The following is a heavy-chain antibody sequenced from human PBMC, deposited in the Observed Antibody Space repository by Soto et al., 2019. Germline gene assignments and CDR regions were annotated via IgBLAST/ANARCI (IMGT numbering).Heavy chain of an antibody. J-gene: IGHJ4*02. CDR2: IGAGDGKT. CDR3: VRDYASDSGVLLDF. Sequence: QVQLVQSGTEVKKPGASVKVSCKASGYSFTHYVIHWVRQAPGQRLEWMGWIGAGDGKTYYSQNFQGRVTITTDTAATTAYMELSRLIPEDTAVYYCVRDYASDSGVLLDFWGQGTLVTVSS. CDR1: GYSFTHYV. V-gene: IGHV1-3*01. D-gene: IGHD3-22*01.